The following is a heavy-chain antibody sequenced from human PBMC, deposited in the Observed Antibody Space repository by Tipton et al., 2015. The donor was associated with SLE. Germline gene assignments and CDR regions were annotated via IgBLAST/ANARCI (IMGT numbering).Heavy chain of an antibody. CDR1: GGSIGSYY. V-gene: IGHV4-59*01. D-gene: IGHD6-13*01. CDR2: IYYTGST. CDR3: ARRRGSSWYEDYFDY. J-gene: IGHJ4*02. Sequence: TLSLTCTVSGGSIGSYYWSWIRQYPGKGLEWIGYIYYTGSTNYNPSLKSRLTMSLDTPKSQFSLNLSSVTAADTAIYYCARRRGSSWYEDYFDYWGQGTLVTVSS.